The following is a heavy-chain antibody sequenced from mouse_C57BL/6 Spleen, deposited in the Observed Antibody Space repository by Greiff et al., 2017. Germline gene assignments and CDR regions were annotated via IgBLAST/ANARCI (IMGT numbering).Heavy chain of an antibody. J-gene: IGHJ2*01. CDR1: GFTFSDYG. CDR2: ISSGSSTI. Sequence: EVKLMESGGGLVKPGGSLKLSCAASGFTFSDYGMHWVRQAPEKGLEWVAYISSGSSTIYYADTVKGRFTISRDNAKNTLFLQMTSLRSEDTAMYYCARWLLPYYFDYWGQGTTLTVSS. CDR3: ARWLLPYYFDY. D-gene: IGHD2-3*01. V-gene: IGHV5-17*01.